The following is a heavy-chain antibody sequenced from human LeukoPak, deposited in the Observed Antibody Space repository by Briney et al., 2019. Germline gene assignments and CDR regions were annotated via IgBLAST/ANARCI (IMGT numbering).Heavy chain of an antibody. V-gene: IGHV4-59*12. J-gene: IGHJ6*03. D-gene: IGHD3-10*01. CDR2: IYYSGST. CDR1: GGSISSYY. Sequence: SETLSLTCTVSGGSISSYYWSWIRQPPGKGLEWIGYIYYSGSTNYNPSLKSRVTISVDKSKTQFSLKLSSVTAADTAVYYCARGHTVVRGVITFLYYYYYMDVWGKGTTVTISS. CDR3: ARGHTVVRGVITFLYYYYYMDV.